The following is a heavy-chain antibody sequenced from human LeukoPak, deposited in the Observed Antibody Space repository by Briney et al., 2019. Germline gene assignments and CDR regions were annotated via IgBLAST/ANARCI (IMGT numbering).Heavy chain of an antibody. CDR3: ARGGFLHSFDI. CDR2: INNDGTNT. J-gene: IGHJ3*02. V-gene: IGHV3-74*01. D-gene: IGHD3-22*01. CDR1: GFTFSDYW. Sequence: GGSLRLSCAASGFTFSDYWIHWVRQAPGKGPVWVSRINNDGTNTIYADSVKGRFSISRDNAKNTLSLQMSSVRAEDTAVYYCARGGFLHSFDIWGQGTMVTVSS.